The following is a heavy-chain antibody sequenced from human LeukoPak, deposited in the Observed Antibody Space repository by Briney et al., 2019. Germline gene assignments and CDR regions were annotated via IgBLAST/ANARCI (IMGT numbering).Heavy chain of an antibody. V-gene: IGHV1-18*01. CDR3: ARGMGYSYGHPQGAFDI. CDR1: GYSFTSYG. Sequence: GASVKVSCKASGYSFTSYGFNWVRQAPGKGLEWMGWMSAYNGKTNYAHSLQGRVTVTADTSTSTAYMELRSLRSEDTAVYYCARGMGYSYGHPQGAFDIWGQGTMVTVSS. J-gene: IGHJ3*02. D-gene: IGHD5-18*01. CDR2: MSAYNGKT.